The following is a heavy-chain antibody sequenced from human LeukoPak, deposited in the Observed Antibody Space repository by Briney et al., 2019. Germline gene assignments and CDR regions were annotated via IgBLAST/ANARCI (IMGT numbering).Heavy chain of an antibody. CDR3: ARTYYYGSGSQWTNEYFQH. CDR2: ISAYNGNT. Sequence: ASVKVSCKASGYTFTSYGISWVRQAPGQGLEWMGWISAYNGNTNYAQKLQGRVTMTTDTSTSTAYMELRSLRSDDTAVYYCARTYYYGSGSQWTNEYFQHWGQGTLVTVSS. D-gene: IGHD3-10*01. V-gene: IGHV1-18*01. CDR1: GYTFTSYG. J-gene: IGHJ1*01.